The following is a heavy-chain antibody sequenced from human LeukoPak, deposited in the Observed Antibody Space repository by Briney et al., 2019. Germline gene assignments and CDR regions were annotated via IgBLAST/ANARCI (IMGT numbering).Heavy chain of an antibody. D-gene: IGHD3-22*01. CDR2: ISGSGGST. CDR1: GFTFSSYA. Sequence: GGSLRFSCAASGFTFSSYAMSWVRQAPGKGLEWVSAISGSGGSTYYADSVKGRFTISRDNSKNTLFLQMSSLRAEDTAVYYCAKGRGITMIVVINWGQGTLVTVSS. J-gene: IGHJ4*02. V-gene: IGHV3-23*01. CDR3: AKGRGITMIVVIN.